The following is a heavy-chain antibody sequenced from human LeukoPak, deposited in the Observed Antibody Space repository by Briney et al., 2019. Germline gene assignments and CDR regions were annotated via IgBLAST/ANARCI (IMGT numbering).Heavy chain of an antibody. CDR3: AKGVVPAAIRGNWFDP. J-gene: IGHJ5*02. Sequence: GGSLRLSCAVSGITLSNYGMSWVRQAPGKGLEWVSAISGSGGSTYYADSVKGRFTISRDNSKNTLYLQMNSLRAEDTAVYYCAKGVVPAAIRGNWFDPWGQGTLVTVSS. CDR1: GITLSNYG. CDR2: ISGSGGST. V-gene: IGHV3-23*01. D-gene: IGHD2-2*02.